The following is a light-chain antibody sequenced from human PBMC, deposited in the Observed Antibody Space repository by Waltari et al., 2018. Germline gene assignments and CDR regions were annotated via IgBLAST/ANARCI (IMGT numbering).Light chain of an antibody. V-gene: IGKV1-39*01. CDR2: AAS. J-gene: IGKJ4*01. CDR3: QQSYTTPLT. Sequence: DIQMTQSPSSLSASVGDRVTITCRESQNIDNYLHWYQQSPGKAPKLLIYAASSLQSGVPSRFSGRGSGTDFTLTISSLQPEDFATYYCQQSYTTPLTFGGGTKVDLK. CDR1: QNIDNY.